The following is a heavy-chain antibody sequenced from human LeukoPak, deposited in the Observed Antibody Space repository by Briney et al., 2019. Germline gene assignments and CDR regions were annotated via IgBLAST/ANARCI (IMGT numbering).Heavy chain of an antibody. J-gene: IGHJ3*02. Sequence: ASVKVSCKASGYTFTSYYMHWVRQAPGQGLEWMGIINPSGGSTSYAQKFQGRVTMTRDTSTSTVYMELSSLRSEDTAVYYCARDVEAYYYDSSGYNSGAFDIWGQGTMVTASS. CDR1: GYTFTSYY. CDR3: ARDVEAYYYDSSGYNSGAFDI. D-gene: IGHD3-22*01. V-gene: IGHV1-46*01. CDR2: INPSGGST.